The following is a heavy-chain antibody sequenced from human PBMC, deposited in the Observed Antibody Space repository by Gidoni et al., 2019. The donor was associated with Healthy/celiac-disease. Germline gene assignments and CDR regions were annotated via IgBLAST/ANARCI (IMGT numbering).Heavy chain of an antibody. CDR3: TREYRTPYYYYMDV. CDR1: GFTFGDYA. D-gene: IGHD2-2*01. CDR2: IRSKAYGGTT. Sequence: EVQLVESGGGLVQPGRSLRLSCTASGFTFGDYAMSWFRQAPGKGLEWVGFIRSKAYGGTTEYAASVKGRFTISRDDSKSIAYLQMNSLKTEDTAVYYCTREYRTPYYYYMDVWGKGTTVTVSS. V-gene: IGHV3-49*03. J-gene: IGHJ6*03.